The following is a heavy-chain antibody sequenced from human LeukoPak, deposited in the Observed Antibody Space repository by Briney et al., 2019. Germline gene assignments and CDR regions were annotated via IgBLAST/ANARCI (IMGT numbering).Heavy chain of an antibody. CDR1: GGSISSSSYY. CDR2: IYYIGIT. D-gene: IGHD3-16*02. J-gene: IGHJ6*03. CDR3: ARHIGGRYYYYYMDV. V-gene: IGHV4-39*01. Sequence: SETLSLTCTVSGGSISSSSYYWRWIPQPPGKGLEWIGYIYYIGITYYNPSLRSRVTISVDTSKNLFSLKLSSVTAADTAVYYCARHIGGRYYYYYMDVWGKGTTVTISS.